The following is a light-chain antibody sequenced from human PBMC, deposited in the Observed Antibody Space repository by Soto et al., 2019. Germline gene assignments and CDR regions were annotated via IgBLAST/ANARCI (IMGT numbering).Light chain of an antibody. V-gene: IGKV3-20*01. CDR3: HQYGTAPLT. Sequence: EIVLTQSPATLSLSPGERATLSCRASQSVGTYLAWYQQKPGQAPRLLIYGTSIRATGIPDRFSGSGSGTDFTLTISRLEPEDFSVYYCHQYGTAPLTFGPGTKVDIK. CDR1: QSVGTY. J-gene: IGKJ3*01. CDR2: GTS.